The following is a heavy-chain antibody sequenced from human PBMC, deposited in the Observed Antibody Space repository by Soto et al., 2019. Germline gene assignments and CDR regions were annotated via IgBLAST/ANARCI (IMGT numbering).Heavy chain of an antibody. CDR3: TRVLRVTLFRECIVDSYYMDV. D-gene: IGHD2-21*01. V-gene: IGHV4-4*02. CDR1: NGSMSNSNW. J-gene: IGHJ6*03. CDR2: IHHSGST. Sequence: QVQLQESGPGLVKPSGTLSLTCGVSNGSMSNSNWWSWVRQPPGKGLEWIGEIHHSGSTNFNPSLKSRTRISIDKSKNLFSLTLRSVTAAETAMYFCTRVLRVTLFRECIVDSYYMDVWGKGTTVTVAS.